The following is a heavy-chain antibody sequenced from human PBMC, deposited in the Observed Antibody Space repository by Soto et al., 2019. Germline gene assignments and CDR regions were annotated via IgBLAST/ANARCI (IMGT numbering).Heavy chain of an antibody. V-gene: IGHV3-7*01. Sequence: PGGSLRLSCEGTGFNFSSYWMHWVRQATGKGLEWVANTKRDASETYYADSVKGRFTISRDNTKNSLYLQMNSLRVEDTAVYYCARPPVKGIHVWGQGTTVTVSS. CDR1: GFNFSSYW. J-gene: IGHJ6*02. D-gene: IGHD4-17*01. CDR2: TKRDASET. CDR3: ARPPVKGIHV.